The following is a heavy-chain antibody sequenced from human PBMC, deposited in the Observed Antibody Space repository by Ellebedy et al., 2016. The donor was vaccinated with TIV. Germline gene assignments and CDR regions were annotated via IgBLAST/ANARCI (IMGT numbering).Heavy chain of an antibody. V-gene: IGHV3-7*03. Sequence: GESLKISCAASGFTFSNYLLTWVRQAPGKGPECVANIKQDGSEKYYVDSVKGRFTISRENAKNSLYLQMNSLRAEDTAVYFCARSRGVSYWGQGTLVTVSS. CDR2: IKQDGSEK. D-gene: IGHD2-8*01. CDR3: ARSRGVSY. CDR1: GFTFSNYL. J-gene: IGHJ4*02.